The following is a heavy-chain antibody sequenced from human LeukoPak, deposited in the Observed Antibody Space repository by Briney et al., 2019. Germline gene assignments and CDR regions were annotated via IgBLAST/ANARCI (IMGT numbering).Heavy chain of an antibody. J-gene: IGHJ4*02. CDR3: AKVSYTYCSGGSCHIDY. CDR2: IRYDGSNK. Sequence: GGSLRLSCAASGFTFSSYGMHWVRQAPGKGLEWVAFIRYDGSNKYYADSVEGRFTISRDNSKNTLYLQMNSLRAEDTAVYYCAKVSYTYCSGGSCHIDYWGQGTLVTVSS. D-gene: IGHD2-15*01. V-gene: IGHV3-30*02. CDR1: GFTFSSYG.